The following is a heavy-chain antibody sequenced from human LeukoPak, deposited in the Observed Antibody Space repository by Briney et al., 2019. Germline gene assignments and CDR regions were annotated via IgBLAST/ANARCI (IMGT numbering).Heavy chain of an antibody. CDR3: ARDRTAAAGKASFCDS. J-gene: IGHJ5*01. Sequence: GGSLRLSCAASGFTFSSYAMHWVRQAPGKGLEWVAVISYDGSNKYYADSVKGRFTISRDNSKNTLYLQMNSLRAEDTAVYYCARDRTAAAGKASFCDSWGHRNLVTVSP. D-gene: IGHD6-13*01. V-gene: IGHV3-30-3*01. CDR1: GFTFSSYA. CDR2: ISYDGSNK.